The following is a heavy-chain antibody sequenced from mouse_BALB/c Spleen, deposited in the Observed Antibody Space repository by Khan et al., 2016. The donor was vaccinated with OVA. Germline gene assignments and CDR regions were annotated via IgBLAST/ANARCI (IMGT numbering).Heavy chain of an antibody. V-gene: IGHV2-2*02. CDR2: IWSGGTT. D-gene: IGHD2-4*01. J-gene: IGHJ3*01. Sequence: QVQLKQSGPGLIQPSQSLSITCTVSGFSLTSYGVHWVRQSPGKGLEWLGVIWSGGTTDYNVAFISRLTISKDNSKSQVFLKMNSLQANDTAIYYCASLYEYGEGFAYWGQGTLATVSA. CDR1: GFSLTSYG. CDR3: ASLYEYGEGFAY.